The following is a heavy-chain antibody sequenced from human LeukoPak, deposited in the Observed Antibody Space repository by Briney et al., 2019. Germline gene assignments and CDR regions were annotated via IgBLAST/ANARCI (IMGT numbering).Heavy chain of an antibody. CDR1: GVSFSTYY. D-gene: IGHD4-17*01. CDR3: ARQLYGSDY. J-gene: IGHJ4*02. Sequence: PSETLSLTCDVSGVSFSTYYWSWIRQSQEKGLEWIGEVNHSGYTNYNPSLKGRVTISVDTSKNQFSLKLSSVTAADTAVYYCARQLYGSDYWGQGTLVTVSS. V-gene: IGHV4-34*01. CDR2: VNHSGYT.